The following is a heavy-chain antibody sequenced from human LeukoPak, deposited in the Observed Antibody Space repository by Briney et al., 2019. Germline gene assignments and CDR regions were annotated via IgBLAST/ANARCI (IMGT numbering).Heavy chain of an antibody. CDR2: IYYSGST. J-gene: IGHJ6*03. CDR3: ARHFAFSYYYMDV. V-gene: IGHV4-59*08. CDR1: CGSMSSYY. Sequence: PSETLSLTCTVSCGSMSSYYWSWIRQPPGKGLEWIGYIYYSGSTNYNPSLKSRVTISVDTSKNQFSLKLSSVTAADTAVYYCARHFAFSYYYMDVWGKGTTVTVSS.